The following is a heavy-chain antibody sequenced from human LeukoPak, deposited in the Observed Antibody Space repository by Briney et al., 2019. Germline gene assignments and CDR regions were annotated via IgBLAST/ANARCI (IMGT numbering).Heavy chain of an antibody. Sequence: GGSLRLSCAASGFTFSSYAMHWVRQAPGKGPEWVAVIRHDGSNKYYADSVKGRFTISRDNSKNTLYLQMNSLRAEDTAVYYCARDHSTGWYEDYYYYMDVWGKGTTVTVSS. J-gene: IGHJ6*03. CDR2: IRHDGSNK. D-gene: IGHD6-19*01. CDR1: GFTFSSYA. V-gene: IGHV3-30*02. CDR3: ARDHSTGWYEDYYYYMDV.